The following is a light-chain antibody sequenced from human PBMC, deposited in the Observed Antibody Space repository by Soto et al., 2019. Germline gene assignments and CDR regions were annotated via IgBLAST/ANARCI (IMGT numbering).Light chain of an antibody. CDR1: SSNIGSNP. J-gene: IGLJ1*01. CDR2: SDT. V-gene: IGLV1-44*01. CDR3: AAWDDSLNGHYV. Sequence: QPVLTQPPSASGAPGQSVTISCSGSSSNIGSNPVNWYQQLPGTAPKLLIFSDTQRPSGVPDRFSGSKSGTSVSLAISGLQSEDEADYYCAAWDDSLNGHYVFGSGTKLTVL.